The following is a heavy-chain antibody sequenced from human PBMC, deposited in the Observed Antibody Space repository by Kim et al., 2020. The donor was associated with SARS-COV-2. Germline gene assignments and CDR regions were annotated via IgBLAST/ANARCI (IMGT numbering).Heavy chain of an antibody. D-gene: IGHD3-10*01. Sequence: ASVKVSCKASGYSFTNYAMHWVRQAPGQRLEWMGWINAGNTNTKYSQKFQGRITITRDTSASTAYMELSSLRSEDTAVYYCARDLKLCGPRGGCYYYYNGMDVWGQGTTVTVSS. V-gene: IGHV1-3*01. CDR2: INAGNTNT. CDR1: GYSFTNYA. CDR3: ARDLKLCGPRGGCYYYYNGMDV. J-gene: IGHJ6*02.